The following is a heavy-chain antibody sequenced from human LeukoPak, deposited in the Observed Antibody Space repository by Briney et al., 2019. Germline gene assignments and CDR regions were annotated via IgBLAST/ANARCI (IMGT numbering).Heavy chain of an antibody. J-gene: IGHJ4*02. D-gene: IGHD6-19*01. CDR1: GGSFSGYY. V-gene: IGHV4-34*01. Sequence: PSETLSLTCAVYGGSFSGYYWSWIRQPPGKGLEWIGEINHRGSTNYNPSLKSRVTISVDTSKNQFSLKLSSVTAADTAVYYCAGKAVAGPYFDYWGQGTLATVSS. CDR2: INHRGST. CDR3: AGKAVAGPYFDY.